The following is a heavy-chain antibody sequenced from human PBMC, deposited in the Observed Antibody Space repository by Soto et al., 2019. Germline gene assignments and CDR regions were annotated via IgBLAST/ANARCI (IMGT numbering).Heavy chain of an antibody. J-gene: IGHJ5*02. V-gene: IGHV1-18*01. CDR3: ARGSPPRYCSSTSCYSVDWFDP. Sequence: APVKVSCKASGYTFTSYGISWVRQAPGQGLEWMGWISAYNGNTNYAQKLQGRVTMTTDTSTSTAYMELRSLRSDDTAVYYCARGSPPRYCSSTSCYSVDWFDPWGQGTLVTVSS. D-gene: IGHD2-2*01. CDR1: GYTFTSYG. CDR2: ISAYNGNT.